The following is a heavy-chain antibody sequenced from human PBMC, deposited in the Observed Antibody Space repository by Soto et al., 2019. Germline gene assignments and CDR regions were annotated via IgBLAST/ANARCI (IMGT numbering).Heavy chain of an antibody. Sequence: EVQLVESGGNLVQPGGSLRLSCAASGFTFSAFWMSWVRRAPGRGLEWVANIKEDGSETYYVDSVEGRFTISRDNAKKSLYLQMNSLRAEDTALYYCSRGGSQRSDSWGQGALVTVSS. V-gene: IGHV3-7*05. CDR2: IKEDGSET. CDR3: SRGGSQRSDS. J-gene: IGHJ4*02. D-gene: IGHD1-26*01. CDR1: GFTFSAFW.